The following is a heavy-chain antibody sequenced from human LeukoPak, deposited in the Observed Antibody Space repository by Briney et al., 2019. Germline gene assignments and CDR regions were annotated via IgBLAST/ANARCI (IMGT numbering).Heavy chain of an antibody. V-gene: IGHV3-21*01. D-gene: IGHD3-10*01. CDR2: MSTTGSYI. CDR1: GFTFSDYS. CDR3: ARASTYYYGSGSYRDY. Sequence: PGGSLRLSCAASGFTFSDYSINWVRQAPGKGLELVSYMSTTGSYIYYADSVKGRFTISRDNSKNTLYLQMNSLRAEDTAVYYCARASTYYYGSGSYRDYWGQGTLVTVSS. J-gene: IGHJ4*02.